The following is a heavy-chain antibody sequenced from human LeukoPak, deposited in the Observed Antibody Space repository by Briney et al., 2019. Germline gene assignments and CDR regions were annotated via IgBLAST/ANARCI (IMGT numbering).Heavy chain of an antibody. J-gene: IGHJ4*02. CDR3: AREGSGSLDY. Sequence: SETLSLTCTVSGGSVSSGSYYWSWIRQPPGKGLEWIGYIYYSGSTNYNPSLKSRVTISVDTSKNQFSLKLSSVTAADTAVYYCAREGSGSLDYWGQGTLVTVSS. V-gene: IGHV4-61*01. CDR1: GGSVSSGSYY. D-gene: IGHD1-26*01. CDR2: IYYSGST.